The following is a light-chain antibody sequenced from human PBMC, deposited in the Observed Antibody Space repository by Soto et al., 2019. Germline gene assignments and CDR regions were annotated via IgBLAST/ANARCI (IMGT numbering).Light chain of an antibody. V-gene: IGLV4-60*02. CDR3: ETWDSNTRV. J-gene: IGLJ3*02. CDR2: LEAGGSY. Sequence: QSVLTQSSSASASLGSSVKLTCTLSSGHSNYIIAWHLQQPGTAPRYLMKLEAGGSYNKGSGVPDRFSGSSSGADRYLTISHLQFEDEADYYCETWDSNTRVFGGGTQLTVL. CDR1: SGHSNYI.